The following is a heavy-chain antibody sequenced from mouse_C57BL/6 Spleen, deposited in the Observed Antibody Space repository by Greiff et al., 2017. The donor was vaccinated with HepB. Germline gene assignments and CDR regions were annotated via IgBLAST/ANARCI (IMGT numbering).Heavy chain of an antibody. D-gene: IGHD1-1*01. J-gene: IGHJ2*01. CDR3: ARTTTVVEPFDY. CDR1: GYAFSSSW. Sequence: QVQLQQSGPELVKPGASVKISCKASGYAFSSSWMNWVKQRPGKGLEWIGRIYPGDGDTNYNGKFKGKATLTADKSSSTAYMQLSSLTSEDSAVYFCARTTTVVEPFDYWGQGTTLTVSS. CDR2: IYPGDGDT. V-gene: IGHV1-82*01.